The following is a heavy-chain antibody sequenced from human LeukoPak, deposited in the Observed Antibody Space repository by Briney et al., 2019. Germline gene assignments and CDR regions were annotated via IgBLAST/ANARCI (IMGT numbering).Heavy chain of an antibody. J-gene: IGHJ4*02. CDR2: INPNSGAT. Sequence: ASVKVSCKASGYTFTLYYMHWVRQAPGQGLEWIGWINPNSGATTYAQRFQGRVTMTRDTSISTAYMELSGLTSAAPAVYYCPRNPPYCTSTSCYNDYWRQGTLLTVPS. V-gene: IGHV1-2*02. CDR3: PRNPPYCTSTSCYNDY. CDR1: GYTFTLYY. D-gene: IGHD2-2*02.